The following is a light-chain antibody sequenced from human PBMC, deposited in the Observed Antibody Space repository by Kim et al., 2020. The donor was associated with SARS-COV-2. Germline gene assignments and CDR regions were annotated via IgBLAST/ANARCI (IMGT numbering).Light chain of an antibody. CDR1: QSISSY. CDR3: QQGYSTPYT. J-gene: IGKJ2*01. V-gene: IGKV1-39*01. CDR2: TAS. Sequence: DIQMTQSPSSLSASVGDRVTITCRASQSISSYLNWYQQKPGKPPKLLIYTASNLQSGVPSRFSGSGSGTDFTLTISSLQPEDFATYYCQQGYSTPYTFGQGTKLEI.